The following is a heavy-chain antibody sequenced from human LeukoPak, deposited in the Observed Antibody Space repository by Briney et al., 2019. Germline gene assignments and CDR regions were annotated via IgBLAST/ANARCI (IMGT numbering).Heavy chain of an antibody. CDR2: INPNSGGT. V-gene: IGHV1-2*06. Sequence: ASVKVPCKASGYTFTGYYMHWVRQAPGQGLEWMGRINPNSGGTNYAQKFQGRVTMTRDTSISTAYMELSRLRSDDTAVYYCARDLDILTGYLNWFDPWGQGTLVTVSS. J-gene: IGHJ5*02. D-gene: IGHD3-9*01. CDR1: GYTFTGYY. CDR3: ARDLDILTGYLNWFDP.